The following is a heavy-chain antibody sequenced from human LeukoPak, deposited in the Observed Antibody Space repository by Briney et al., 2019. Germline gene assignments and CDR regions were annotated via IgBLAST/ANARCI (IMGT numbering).Heavy chain of an antibody. J-gene: IGHJ4*02. D-gene: IGHD2-15*01. Sequence: SETLSLTCAVSGWSFSGYYWSWIRQPPGKGLEWIGEINHSGSTNYNPSLKSRVTISVDTSKNQFSLKLSSVTAADTAVYYCARGRGYCSGGSCPYYFDYWGQGTLVTVSS. CDR3: ARGRGYCSGGSCPYYFDY. CDR2: INHSGST. V-gene: IGHV4-34*01. CDR1: GWSFSGYY.